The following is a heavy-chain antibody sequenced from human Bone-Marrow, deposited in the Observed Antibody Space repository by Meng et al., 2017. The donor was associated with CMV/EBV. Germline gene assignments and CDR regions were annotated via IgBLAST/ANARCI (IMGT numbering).Heavy chain of an antibody. J-gene: IGHJ4*02. Sequence: GGSLRLSCAASGFTFSTYNMNWVRQAPGKGLEWVSSMSSSSSHINYADSVKGRFTISRDNAKNSLYLQMNSLRAEDTAVYYCARGEYYGSGSYPTDYWGQGTLVTVSS. CDR3: ARGEYYGSGSYPTDY. CDR1: GFTFSTYN. D-gene: IGHD3-10*01. V-gene: IGHV3-21*04. CDR2: MSSSSSHI.